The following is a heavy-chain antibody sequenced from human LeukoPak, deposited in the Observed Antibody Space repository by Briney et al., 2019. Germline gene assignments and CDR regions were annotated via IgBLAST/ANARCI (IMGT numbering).Heavy chain of an antibody. J-gene: IGHJ4*02. V-gene: IGHV4-34*01. D-gene: IGHD3-22*01. CDR3: ARKGGDSSFYYCDY. Sequence: SETLSLTCAVYGGSFSGYYWSWTRQPPGKGPEWIGEINHSGSTNYNPSLKSRVTISVDTSKNQFSLKLSSVTAADTAVYYCARKGGDSSFYYCDYWGQGTLVTVSS. CDR1: GGSFSGYY. CDR2: INHSGST.